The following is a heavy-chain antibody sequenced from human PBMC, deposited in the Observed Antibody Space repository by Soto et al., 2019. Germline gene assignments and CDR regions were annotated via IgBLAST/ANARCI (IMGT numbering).Heavy chain of an antibody. Sequence: GGSLRLSCAASGFTFDDYAMHWVRQAPGKGLEWVSGISWNSGSIGYADSVKGRFTISRDNAKNSLYLQMNSLRAEDTALYYCAKGGEAVAGLFDYWGQGTLVTVSS. J-gene: IGHJ4*02. V-gene: IGHV3-9*01. CDR2: ISWNSGSI. D-gene: IGHD6-19*01. CDR3: AKGGEAVAGLFDY. CDR1: GFTFDDYA.